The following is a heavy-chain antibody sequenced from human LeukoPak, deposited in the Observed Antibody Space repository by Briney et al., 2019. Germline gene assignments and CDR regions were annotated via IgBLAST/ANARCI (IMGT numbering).Heavy chain of an antibody. D-gene: IGHD5-24*01. CDR3: ARVSIRWLQSDY. CDR1: GYTFTGYY. CDR2: INPNSGGT. J-gene: IGHJ4*02. V-gene: IGHV1-2*02. Sequence: ASVKVSCKASGYTFTGYYMHWVRQAPGQGLEGMGWINPNSGGTNYAPKFQGRVTMTRDTSISTAYMELSRLRSDHTAVYYCARVSIRWLQSDYWGQGTLVTVSS.